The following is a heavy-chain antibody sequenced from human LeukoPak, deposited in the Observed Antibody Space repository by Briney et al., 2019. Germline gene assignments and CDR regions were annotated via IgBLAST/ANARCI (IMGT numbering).Heavy chain of an antibody. Sequence: SQTLSLTCTVSGDSISTYYWSWIRQPPGKGLEWIGYIRYSGSANYNPSLRSRVTISIDTSKNQFSLKLSSVTAADTAVYHCARLVYDSRGYYFDYWGQGTLVTVSS. D-gene: IGHD3-22*01. V-gene: IGHV4-59*08. CDR1: GDSISTYY. CDR2: IRYSGSA. CDR3: ARLVYDSRGYYFDY. J-gene: IGHJ4*02.